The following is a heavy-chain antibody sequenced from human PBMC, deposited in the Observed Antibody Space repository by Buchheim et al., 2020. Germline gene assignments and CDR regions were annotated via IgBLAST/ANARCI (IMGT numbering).Heavy chain of an antibody. V-gene: IGHV3-74*01. CDR3: ARELPFDY. CDR2: ISGDGSTT. CDR1: GFTFSTYW. D-gene: IGHD1-26*01. Sequence: EVQLVESGGDLVQPGGSLRLSCAASGFTFSTYWMHWVRQAPGKGLVWVSRISGDGSTTTYADSVKGRFTLSTDNAKHTMFIQMNSLRAEDTAVYYCARELPFDYWGQGTL. J-gene: IGHJ4*02.